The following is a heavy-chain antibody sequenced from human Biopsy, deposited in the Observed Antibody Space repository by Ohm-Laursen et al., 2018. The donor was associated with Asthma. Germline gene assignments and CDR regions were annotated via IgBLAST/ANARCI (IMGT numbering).Heavy chain of an antibody. Sequence: SLRLSCAASGFTFTTYGMHWVRQAPGRGLEWVGVIWFDGSKKYYADSVKGRFTISRDNSKKMLYLQMNSLREEDTAVYYCVRDGTDDAFDIWGQGTVVSVSS. J-gene: IGHJ3*02. CDR2: IWFDGSKK. CDR1: GFTFTTYG. CDR3: VRDGTDDAFDI. D-gene: IGHD1-1*01. V-gene: IGHV3-33*01.